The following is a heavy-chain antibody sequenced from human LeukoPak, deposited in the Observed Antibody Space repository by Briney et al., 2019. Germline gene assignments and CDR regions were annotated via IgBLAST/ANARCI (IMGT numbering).Heavy chain of an antibody. CDR2: IYSGGST. V-gene: IGHV3-53*01. CDR3: AKDPDGLWS. Sequence: GGSLRLSCAVSGLTVSNNYMSWVRQAPGKGLEWVSVIYSGGSTYYADSVKGRFTISRDNSKNTVYLQMNSLRDEDTAVYYCAKDPDGLWSWGQGTLVTVSS. D-gene: IGHD4/OR15-4a*01. CDR1: GLTVSNNY. J-gene: IGHJ5*02.